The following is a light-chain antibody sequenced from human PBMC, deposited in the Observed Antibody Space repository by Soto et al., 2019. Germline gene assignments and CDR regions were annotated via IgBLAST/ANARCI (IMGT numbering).Light chain of an antibody. V-gene: IGKV3-20*01. CDR3: PHYVGSPWA. CDR2: GAS. Sequence: EIVLTQSPGTLSLSPGERATLSCRASQSVNRFLAWFQQNPGQAPRLLIYGASNRTTGIPDRLSGSGSETNFTLTIPTLEHADSAVYSSPHYVGSPWAFGQGTKVAI. J-gene: IGKJ1*01. CDR1: QSVNRF.